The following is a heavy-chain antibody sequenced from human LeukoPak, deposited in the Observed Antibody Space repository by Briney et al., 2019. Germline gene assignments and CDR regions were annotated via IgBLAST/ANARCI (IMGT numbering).Heavy chain of an antibody. Sequence: SVKVSCKASGGTFSSYAISWVRQAPGQGLEWMGGIIPIFGTANYAQKFQGRVTITTDESTSTAYMELSSLRSEDTAVYYCARDVGYNKYDAFDIWGQGTMVTVSP. D-gene: IGHD5-24*01. CDR3: ARDVGYNKYDAFDI. V-gene: IGHV1-69*05. CDR1: GGTFSSYA. J-gene: IGHJ3*02. CDR2: IIPIFGTA.